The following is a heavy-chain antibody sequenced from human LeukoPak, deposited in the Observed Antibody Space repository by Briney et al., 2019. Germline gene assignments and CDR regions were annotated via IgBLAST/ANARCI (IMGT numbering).Heavy chain of an antibody. D-gene: IGHD3-3*01. CDR3: ARTYDFGRGPPGDAFDN. J-gene: IGHJ3*02. CDR2: ISSSSNTI. Sequence: GGSLRLSCAASGFTFGPYTMNWVRQAPGKGLEWVSYISSSSNTIYYADSVKGRFTISRDNGKNSLYLQMNSLRAEDTAVYYCARTYDFGRGPPGDAFDNWGQGTLVTVPS. CDR1: GFTFGPYT. V-gene: IGHV3-48*04.